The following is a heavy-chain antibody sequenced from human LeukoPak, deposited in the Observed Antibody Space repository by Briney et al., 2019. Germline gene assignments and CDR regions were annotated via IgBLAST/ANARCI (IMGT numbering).Heavy chain of an antibody. J-gene: IGHJ4*02. CDR1: GGSISSGSYY. CDR2: IYTSGST. V-gene: IGHV4-61*02. CDR3: ARDRSFSGSYLDY. D-gene: IGHD1-26*01. Sequence: PSETLSLTCTVSGGSISSGSYYWSWIRQPAGKGLEWIGRIYTSGSTNYNPSLKSRVTISVDTSKNQFSLKLSSVTAADTAVYYCARDRSFSGSYLDYWGQGTLVTVSS.